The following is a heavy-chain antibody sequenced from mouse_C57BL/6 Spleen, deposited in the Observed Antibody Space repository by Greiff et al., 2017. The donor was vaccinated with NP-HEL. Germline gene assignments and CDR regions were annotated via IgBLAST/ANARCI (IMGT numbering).Heavy chain of an antibody. J-gene: IGHJ1*03. D-gene: IGHD1-1*01. Sequence: QVQLKQSGPELVKPGASVKLSCKASGYTFTSYDINWVKQRPGQGLEWIGWIYPRDGSTKYNEKFKGKATLTVDTSSSTAYMELHSLTSEDSAVYFCARRGDYYGSSSLGYFDVWGTGTTVTVSS. V-gene: IGHV1-85*01. CDR1: GYTFTSYD. CDR3: ARRGDYYGSSSLGYFDV. CDR2: IYPRDGST.